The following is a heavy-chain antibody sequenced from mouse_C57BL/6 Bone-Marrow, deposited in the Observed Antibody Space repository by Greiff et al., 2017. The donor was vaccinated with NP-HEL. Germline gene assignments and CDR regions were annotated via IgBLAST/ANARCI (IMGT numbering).Heavy chain of an antibody. V-gene: IGHV7-3*01. CDR2: IRNKANGYTT. CDR1: GFTFTDYY. CDR3: ARYKILLDYYGTYYFDY. J-gene: IGHJ2*01. D-gene: IGHD1-1*01. Sequence: EVQLVESGGGLVQPGGSLSLSCAASGFTFTDYYMSWVRQPPGKALEWLGFIRNKANGYTTEYSASVKGRFTISRDNSQSILYLQMNALRAEDSATYYCARYKILLDYYGTYYFDYWGQGTTLTVSS.